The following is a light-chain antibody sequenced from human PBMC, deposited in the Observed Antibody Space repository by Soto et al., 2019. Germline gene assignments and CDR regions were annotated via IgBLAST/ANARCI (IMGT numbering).Light chain of an antibody. V-gene: IGKV3-11*01. J-gene: IGKJ1*01. CDR1: QSVSSH. CDR3: VQRNPLPWT. Sequence: EIVLTQSPGTLSLSPGERATLSCRASQSVSSHLAWYQQKPGQAPRLLIYDASNRATGIPARFSGSGSGTDFTLPISSLEPEDFAVYHGVQRNPLPWTCGQRSKVEIK. CDR2: DAS.